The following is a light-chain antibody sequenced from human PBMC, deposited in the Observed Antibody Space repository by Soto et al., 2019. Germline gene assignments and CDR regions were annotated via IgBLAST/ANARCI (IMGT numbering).Light chain of an antibody. CDR2: GAS. CDR3: QQYSIWRT. J-gene: IGKJ1*01. CDR1: ESVSHN. Sequence: EIEMTQSPANLSLAPGERVNLSCRSIESVSHNLAWYQQKAGQAPRLLIYGASTRATGIPARFSGSGSGTEFTLTIRGLQSEDFAVDDCQQYSIWRTFCRGTK. V-gene: IGKV3-15*01.